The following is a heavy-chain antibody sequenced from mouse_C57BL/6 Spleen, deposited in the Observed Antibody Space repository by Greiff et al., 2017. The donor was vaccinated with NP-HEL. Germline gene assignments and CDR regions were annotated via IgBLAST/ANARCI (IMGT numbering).Heavy chain of an antibody. J-gene: IGHJ3*01. CDR1: GFTFSNYW. CDR2: IRLKSDNYAT. D-gene: IGHD2-5*01. V-gene: IGHV6-3*01. Sequence: EVKVEESGGGLVQPGGSMKLSCVASGFTFSNYWMNWVRQSPEKGLEWVAQIRLKSDNYATHYAESVKGRFTISRDDSKSSVYLQMNNLRAEDTGIYYCTTVYYSNYGFAYWGQGTLVTVSA. CDR3: TTVYYSNYGFAY.